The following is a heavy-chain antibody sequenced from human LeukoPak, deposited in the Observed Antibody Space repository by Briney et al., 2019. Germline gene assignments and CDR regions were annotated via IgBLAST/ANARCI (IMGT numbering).Heavy chain of an antibody. CDR3: ARGAYCSGGSCYARPFDY. CDR2: IIPIFGTA. Sequence: GASVKVPCKASGGTFSSYAISWVRQAPGQGLEWMGGIIPIFGTANYAQKFQGGVTITADESTSTAYMELSSLRSEDTAVYYCARGAYCSGGSCYARPFDYWGQGTLVTVSS. CDR1: GGTFSSYA. V-gene: IGHV1-69*13. D-gene: IGHD2-15*01. J-gene: IGHJ4*02.